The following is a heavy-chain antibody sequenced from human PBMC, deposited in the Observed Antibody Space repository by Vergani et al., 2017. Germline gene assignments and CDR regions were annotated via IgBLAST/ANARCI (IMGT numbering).Heavy chain of an antibody. CDR2: IRSKANSYAT. J-gene: IGHJ4*02. CDR1: GFTFSGSA. CDR3: TRQGIRGIDS. V-gene: IGHV3-73*01. Sequence: EVQLVESGGGLVQPGGSLKLSCAASGFTFSGSAMHWVRQASGKGLEWVGRIRSKANSYATAYAASVKGRFTISRDDSKNTAYLQMNSLKTEDTAVYYCTRQGIRGIDSWGQGTLVTVSS. D-gene: IGHD3-3*02.